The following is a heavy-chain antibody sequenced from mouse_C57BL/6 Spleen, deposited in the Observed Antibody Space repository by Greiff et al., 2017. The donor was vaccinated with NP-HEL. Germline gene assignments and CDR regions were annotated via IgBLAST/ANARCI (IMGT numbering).Heavy chain of an antibody. V-gene: IGHV1-64*01. D-gene: IGHD1-1*01. CDR3: ATVYYYGSSYY. J-gene: IGHJ2*01. Sequence: QVQLQQPGAELVKPGASVKLSCKASGYTFTSYWMHWVKQRPGQGLEWIGMIHPTSGSTNYNEKFKSKTTLTVDKSSITAYMQLSSLTSEDSAVYYCATVYYYGSSYYWGQGTTLTVSS. CDR1: GYTFTSYW. CDR2: IHPTSGST.